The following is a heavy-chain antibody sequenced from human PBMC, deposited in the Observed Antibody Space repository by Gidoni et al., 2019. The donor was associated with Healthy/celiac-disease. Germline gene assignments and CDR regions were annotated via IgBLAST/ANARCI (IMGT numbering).Heavy chain of an antibody. CDR2: IYPGDSDT. Sequence: EVQLVQSGAEVQKPGESLQISCKGSGYSFTSYWIGWVRQMPGKGLEWMGIIYPGDSDTRYSPSFQGQVTISADKSISTAYLQWSSLKASDTAMYYCARPYYYDSSGYREFSDAFDIWGQGTMVTVSS. CDR3: ARPYYYDSSGYREFSDAFDI. V-gene: IGHV5-51*01. D-gene: IGHD3-22*01. CDR1: GYSFTSYW. J-gene: IGHJ3*02.